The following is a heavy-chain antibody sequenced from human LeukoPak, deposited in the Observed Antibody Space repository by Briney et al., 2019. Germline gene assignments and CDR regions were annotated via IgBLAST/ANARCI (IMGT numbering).Heavy chain of an antibody. Sequence: ASVKVSCRASGYTFTSYDINWVRQATGQGLEWMGWMNPNSGKTGYAQKFQGRVTMTRSSSISTAYMELSSLRSEDTAVYYCTRSVRRGSIDYWGPGTLVTVSS. CDR1: GYTFTSYD. D-gene: IGHD5-12*01. V-gene: IGHV1-8*01. CDR2: MNPNSGKT. J-gene: IGHJ4*02. CDR3: TRSVRRGSIDY.